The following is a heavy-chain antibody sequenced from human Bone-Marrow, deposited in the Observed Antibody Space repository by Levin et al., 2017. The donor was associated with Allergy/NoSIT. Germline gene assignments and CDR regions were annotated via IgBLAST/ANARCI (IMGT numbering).Heavy chain of an antibody. V-gene: IGHV3-21*01. D-gene: IGHD3-22*01. CDR3: ASSPEYDSSGYHFDY. CDR1: GFTFSSYS. J-gene: IGHJ4*02. CDR2: ISSSSSYI. Sequence: GGSLRLSCAASGFTFSSYSMNWVRQAPGKGLEWVSSISSSSSYIYYADSVKGRFTTSRDNTKNSLYLQMNSLRAEDTAVYYCASSPEYDSSGYHFDYWGQGPLVTVSS.